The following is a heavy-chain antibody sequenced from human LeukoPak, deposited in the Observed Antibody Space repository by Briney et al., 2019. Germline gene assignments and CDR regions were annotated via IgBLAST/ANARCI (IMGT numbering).Heavy chain of an antibody. D-gene: IGHD6-19*01. V-gene: IGHV4-59*01. CDR3: ARDPSGWDYFDY. CDR1: GGSFSGYY. Sequence: SETLSLTCAVYGGSFSGYYWSWIRQPPGKGLEWIGYIYYSGSTNYNPSLKGRVTISVDTSKNQFSLKLSSVTAADTAVYYCARDPSGWDYFDYWGQGTLVTVSS. J-gene: IGHJ4*02. CDR2: IYYSGST.